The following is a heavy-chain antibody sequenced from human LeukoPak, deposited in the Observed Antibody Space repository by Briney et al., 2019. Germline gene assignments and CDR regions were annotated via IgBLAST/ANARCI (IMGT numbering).Heavy chain of an antibody. CDR3: ARRGYSSGWYVDY. Sequence: SETLSLTCTVYWSWIRQPPGKGLEWIGYIYNSGRTKYNPSLKSRVTISVDTSKNQFSLKLSSVTAADTAVYYCARRGYSSGWYVDYWGQGTLVTVSS. D-gene: IGHD6-19*01. V-gene: IGHV4-4*08. J-gene: IGHJ4*02. CDR2: IYNSGRT.